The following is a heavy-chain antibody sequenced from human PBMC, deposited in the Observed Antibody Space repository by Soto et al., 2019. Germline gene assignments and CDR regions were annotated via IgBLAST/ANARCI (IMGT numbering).Heavy chain of an antibody. CDR1: GFTFIKYV. J-gene: IGHJ6*02. V-gene: IGHV3-30-3*01. D-gene: IGHD3-22*01. CDR2: ISDDGSKK. CDR3: ARDKNYYDSSGYFYENYYYYGMDV. Sequence: ESGGGVVQPGRSLRLSCAASGFTFIKYVMHWVRQAPGKGLEWVALISDDGSKKKYADSVKGRFTISRDNSKNSLFLHMNSLRAEDTAVYYCARDKNYYDSSGYFYENYYYYGMDVWGQGTTVTVSS.